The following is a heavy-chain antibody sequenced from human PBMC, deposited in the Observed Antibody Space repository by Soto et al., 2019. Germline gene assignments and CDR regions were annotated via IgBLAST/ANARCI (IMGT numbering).Heavy chain of an antibody. V-gene: IGHV3-21*02. CDR1: GFTFRSFT. J-gene: IGHJ5*02. Sequence: EVQLVESGGGLVKPGGSLRLSCAASGFTFRSFTMNWVRQAPGKGLEWVSTISSNSAYIYYTDALRGRFTISRDNAKNSRHRQRNSLRAEDTAVYDCTRDAARDSSARGWFDPWGPGTLVTVSS. D-gene: IGHD6-13*01. CDR2: ISSNSAYI. CDR3: TRDAARDSSARGWFDP.